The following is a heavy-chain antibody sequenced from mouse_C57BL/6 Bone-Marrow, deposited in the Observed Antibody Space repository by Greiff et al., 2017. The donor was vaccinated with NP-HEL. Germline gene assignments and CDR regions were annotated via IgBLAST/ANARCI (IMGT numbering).Heavy chain of an antibody. D-gene: IGHD2-5*01. CDR2: IDPSDSYT. Sequence: VQLQQPGAELVMPGASVKLSCKASGYTFTSYWMHWVKQRPGQGLEWIGEIDPSDSYTNYNQKFKGKSTLTVAKSSSTAYMQLSSLTSEDSAVYYCARQGYSNYFDYWGQGTTLTVSS. CDR3: ARQGYSNYFDY. J-gene: IGHJ2*01. V-gene: IGHV1-69*01. CDR1: GYTFTSYW.